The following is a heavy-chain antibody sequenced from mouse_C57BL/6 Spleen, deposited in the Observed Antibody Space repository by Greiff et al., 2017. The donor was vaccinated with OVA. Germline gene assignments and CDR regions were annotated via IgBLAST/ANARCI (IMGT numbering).Heavy chain of an antibody. V-gene: IGHV1-55*01. Sequence: QVQLKQPGAELVKPGASVKMSCKASGYTFTSYWITWVKQRPGQGLEWIGDIYPGSGSTNYNEKFKSKATLTVDTSSSTAYMQLSSLTSEDSAVYYCARSLDYDYAMDYWGQGTSVTVSS. J-gene: IGHJ4*01. D-gene: IGHD2-4*01. CDR1: GYTFTSYW. CDR2: IYPGSGST. CDR3: ARSLDYDYAMDY.